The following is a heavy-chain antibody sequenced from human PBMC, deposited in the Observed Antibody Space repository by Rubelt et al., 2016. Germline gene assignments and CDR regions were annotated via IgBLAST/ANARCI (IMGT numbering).Heavy chain of an antibody. Sequence: QVQLQQWGAGLLKPSETLSLTCAVYGGSFSGYYWSWIRQPPGKGLGWIGEINHSGSTNYNPSLKSRVTISVDTSKNQSSLELSSVTAADTAGYYCARGLARAAAAPRRLWFDPWGQGTLVTVSA. CDR1: GGSFSGYY. D-gene: IGHD6-13*01. CDR3: ARGLARAAAAPRRLWFDP. V-gene: IGHV4-34*01. J-gene: IGHJ5*02. CDR2: INHSGST.